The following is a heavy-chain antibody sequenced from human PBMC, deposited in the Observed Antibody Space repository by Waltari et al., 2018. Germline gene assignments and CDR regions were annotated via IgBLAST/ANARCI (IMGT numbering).Heavy chain of an antibody. V-gene: IGHV3-9*01. D-gene: IGHD3-10*02. J-gene: IGHJ6*02. CDR3: AKDTEVFGEMSSPYGMDV. Sequence: EVQLVESGGGLVQPGRSLRLSCAASGFSFDDYAMHWVRLAPGKGLEWVSGVSWSRGNIDYANSVKGRFTISRDNARNSLYLQMNSLRADDTAVYYCAKDTEVFGEMSSPYGMDVWGQGTTVTVSS. CDR1: GFSFDDYA. CDR2: VSWSRGNI.